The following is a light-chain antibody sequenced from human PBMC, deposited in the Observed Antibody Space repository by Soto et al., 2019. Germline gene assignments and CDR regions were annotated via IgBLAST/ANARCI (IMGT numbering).Light chain of an antibody. CDR3: HQNYNVPPWT. CDR2: AAS. V-gene: IGKV1-39*01. CDR1: QGISTY. J-gene: IGKJ1*01. Sequence: DIQMTQSPSSLSASVGDRVTITCRASQGISTYLDWYQVKPGKPPKLLIYAASSLQSGVPSRFSGSGSGTDFTLTISSLQAEDFATYYCHQNYNVPPWTFGQGTKVDIK.